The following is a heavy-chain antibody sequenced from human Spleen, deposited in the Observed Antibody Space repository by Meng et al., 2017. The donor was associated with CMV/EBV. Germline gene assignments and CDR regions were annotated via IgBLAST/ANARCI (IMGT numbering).Heavy chain of an antibody. J-gene: IGHJ4*02. CDR3: TTGPHYESF. CDR1: GFTFSNAW. CDR2: IKSKSGGGTP. D-gene: IGHD3-3*01. V-gene: IGHV3-15*07. Sequence: EVQLVESGGTLVKPGGSLRPSCAASGFTFSNAWMNWVRQAPGKGLEWVGRIKSKSGGGTPDYAAPVKGRFTISRDDSRNTLYLQMDSLTTEDTAVYYCTTGPHYESFWGQGTLVTVSS.